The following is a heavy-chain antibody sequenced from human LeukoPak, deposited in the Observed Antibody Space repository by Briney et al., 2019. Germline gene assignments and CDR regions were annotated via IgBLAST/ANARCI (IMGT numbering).Heavy chain of an antibody. CDR1: GGSFSGYY. J-gene: IGHJ4*02. Sequence: SETLSLTCAVYGGSFSGYYWSWIPQPPGKGLEWIGEINHSGSTNYNPSLKSRVTISVDTSKNQFSLKLSSVTAADTAVYYCARAGDSSGYYYVFDYWGQGTLVTVSS. D-gene: IGHD3-22*01. CDR3: ARAGDSSGYYYVFDY. CDR2: INHSGST. V-gene: IGHV4-34*01.